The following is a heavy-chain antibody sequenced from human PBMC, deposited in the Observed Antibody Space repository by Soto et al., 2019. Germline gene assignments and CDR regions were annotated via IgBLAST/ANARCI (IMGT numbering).Heavy chain of an antibody. CDR3: ARDYRFLEWYKGFDY. Sequence: GGSLRLSCAASGFTFSSYSMNWVRQAPGKGLEWVSYISSSSSTIYYADSVKGRFTISRDNAKNSLYLQMNSLRDEDTAVYYCARDYRFLEWYKGFDYWGQGTLVTVSS. D-gene: IGHD3-3*01. CDR1: GFTFSSYS. J-gene: IGHJ4*02. V-gene: IGHV3-48*02. CDR2: ISSSSSTI.